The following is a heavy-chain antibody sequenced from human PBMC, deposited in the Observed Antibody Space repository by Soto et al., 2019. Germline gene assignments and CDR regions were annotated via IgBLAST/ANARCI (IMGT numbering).Heavy chain of an antibody. V-gene: IGHV4-4*02. D-gene: IGHD2-2*01. CDR3: ARLAYCSSTSCSPDY. J-gene: IGHJ4*02. Sequence: PSETLSLTCAVSSGSISSSNWWSWVRQPPGKGLEWIGEIYHSGSTNYNPSLKSRVTISVDKSKNQFSLKLSSVTAADTAVYYCARLAYCSSTSCSPDYWGQGTLVTVSS. CDR2: IYHSGST. CDR1: SGSISSSNW.